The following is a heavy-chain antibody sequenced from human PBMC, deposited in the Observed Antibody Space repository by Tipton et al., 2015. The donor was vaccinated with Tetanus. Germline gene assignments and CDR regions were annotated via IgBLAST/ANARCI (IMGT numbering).Heavy chain of an antibody. J-gene: IGHJ4*02. CDR1: GGSISSYY. CDR2: VFYSGST. V-gene: IGHV4-59*12. CDR3: ARVPHRFDYYFDY. D-gene: IGHD3-10*01. Sequence: TLSLTCTLSGGSISSYYWSWVRQPPGKGLEWLGYVFYSGSTDLNPSLKSRVTISVDTSNNLFSLKVSSVTAADTAVYYCARVPHRFDYYFDYWGQGTLVTVSS.